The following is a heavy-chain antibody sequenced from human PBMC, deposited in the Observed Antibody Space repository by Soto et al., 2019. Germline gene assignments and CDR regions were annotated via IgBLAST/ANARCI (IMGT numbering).Heavy chain of an antibody. CDR1: GYSFTSYW. V-gene: IGHV5-51*01. Sequence: CKGSGYSFTSYWIDWVRQMPGKGLEWMGIIYPGDSDTRYSPSFQGQVTISADKSISTAYLQWSSLKASDTAMYYCARRAYYYDSSGLSAPYYFGYWGQGTLVTVSS. D-gene: IGHD3-22*01. CDR2: IYPGDSDT. J-gene: IGHJ4*02. CDR3: ARRAYYYDSSGLSAPYYFGY.